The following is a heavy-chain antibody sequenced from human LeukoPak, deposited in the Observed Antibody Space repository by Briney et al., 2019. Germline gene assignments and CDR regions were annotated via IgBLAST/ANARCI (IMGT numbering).Heavy chain of an antibody. J-gene: IGHJ4*02. CDR1: GGLFSVSTHS. CDR3: ARNLSFFLAWGGGGGRTDIDY. CDR2: ISYSGNT. V-gene: IGHV4-39*01. Sequence: SETLSLTCTISGGLFSVSTHSWGWIRQPPGKRLEWIGSISYSGNTYFNPSLKSRVTISVGTSKNQFSLKLTSVTAADTAVYFCARNLSFFLAWGGGGGRTDIDYWGQGTLVTVSS. D-gene: IGHD3-16*01.